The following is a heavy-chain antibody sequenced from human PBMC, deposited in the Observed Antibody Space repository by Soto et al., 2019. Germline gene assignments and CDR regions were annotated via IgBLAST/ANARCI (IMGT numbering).Heavy chain of an antibody. V-gene: IGHV1-2*04. D-gene: IGHD2-2*01. CDR2: INPNSGGT. J-gene: IGHJ6*02. CDR3: ARDANLYSVPKYGMDV. Sequence: GASVKVSFKASGYTFTGYYMHWVRQAPGQGLEWMGWINPNSGGTNYAQKFQGWVTMTRDTSISTAYMELSRLRSDDTAVYYCARDANLYSVPKYGMDVWGRGTTVTVSS. CDR1: GYTFTGYY.